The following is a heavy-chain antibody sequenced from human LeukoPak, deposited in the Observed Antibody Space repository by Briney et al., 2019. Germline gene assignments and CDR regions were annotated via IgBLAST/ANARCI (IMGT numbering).Heavy chain of an antibody. CDR1: GFTFSSYW. J-gene: IGHJ4*02. CDR3: AAELRAFDY. V-gene: IGHV3-7*05. Sequence: PGGSLRLSCAASGFTFSSYWMSWVRPARAKGLEGVANIKQDGSEKYYVDSVKGRFTISRDNAKNSLYLQMNSLRAEDTAVYYCAAELRAFDYWGQGTLVTVSS. CDR2: IKQDGSEK.